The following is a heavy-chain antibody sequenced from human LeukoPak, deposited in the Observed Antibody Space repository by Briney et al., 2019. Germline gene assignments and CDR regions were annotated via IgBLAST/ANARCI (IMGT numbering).Heavy chain of an antibody. CDR3: ARGAVTTGYMDV. J-gene: IGHJ6*03. CDR2: INPNSGGT. D-gene: IGHD4-17*01. V-gene: IGHV1-2*02. CDR1: GYTFTGYY. Sequence: ASVKVSCKASGYTFTGYYMHWVRQAPRQGLEWMGWINPNSGGTNYAQKFQGRVTMTRDTSISTAYMELNRLRSDDTAVYYCARGAVTTGYMDVWGKGTTVTVSS.